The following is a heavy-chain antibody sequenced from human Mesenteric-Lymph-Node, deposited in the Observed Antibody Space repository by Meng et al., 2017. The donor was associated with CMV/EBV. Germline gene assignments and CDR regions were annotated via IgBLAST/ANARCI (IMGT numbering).Heavy chain of an antibody. CDR1: GFTFSSYS. Sequence: GGSLRLSCAASGFTFSSYSMNWVRQAPGKGLEWVSSISSSSSYIYYADSVKGRFTISRDNAKNALYLQMNSLRAEDTAVYYCARDRYSSGWGNWFDAWGQGTLVTVSS. V-gene: IGHV3-21*01. CDR3: ARDRYSSGWGNWFDA. CDR2: ISSSSSYI. J-gene: IGHJ5*02. D-gene: IGHD6-19*01.